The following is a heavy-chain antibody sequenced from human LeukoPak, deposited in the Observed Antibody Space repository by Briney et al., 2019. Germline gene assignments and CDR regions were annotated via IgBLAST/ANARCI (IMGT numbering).Heavy chain of an antibody. CDR1: GGSISSGGYY. V-gene: IGHV4-31*03. Sequence: PSETLSLTCTVSGGSISSGGYYWSWIRQHPGKGLEWIGYIYYSGSTYYNPSLKSRVTISVDTSKNQFSLKLSSVTAADTAVYYCARFSRQLRVYYYYYMDVWGKGTTVTVSS. CDR3: ARFSRQLRVYYYYYMDV. J-gene: IGHJ6*03. D-gene: IGHD5-18*01. CDR2: IYYSGST.